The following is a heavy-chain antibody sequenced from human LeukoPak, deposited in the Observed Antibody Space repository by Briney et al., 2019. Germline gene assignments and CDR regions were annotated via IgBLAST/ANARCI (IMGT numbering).Heavy chain of an antibody. V-gene: IGHV3-9*03. J-gene: IGHJ5*02. D-gene: IGHD6-13*01. Sequence: GRSLRLSRAASGFTFDDYAMHWVRQAPGKGLEWVSGISWNSGSIGYADSVKGRFTISRDNAKNSLYLEMNSLRAEDMALYYCAKSSGSSWYANWFDPWGQGTLVTVSS. CDR1: GFTFDDYA. CDR2: ISWNSGSI. CDR3: AKSSGSSWYANWFDP.